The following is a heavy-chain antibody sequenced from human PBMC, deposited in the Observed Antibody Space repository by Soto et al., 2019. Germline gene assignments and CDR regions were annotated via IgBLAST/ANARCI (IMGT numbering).Heavy chain of an antibody. CDR2: IVPIFGTA. CDR1: GGTFSSYA. V-gene: IGHV1-69*06. J-gene: IGHJ6*02. D-gene: IGHD6-19*01. Sequence: SVKVSFKASGGTFSSYAISWVRQAPGQGLEWMGGIVPIFGTANYAQKFQGRVTITADKSTSTAYMELSSLRSEDTAVYYCARDRRIGSGWEGYYYGMDVWGQGTTVTVSS. CDR3: ARDRRIGSGWEGYYYGMDV.